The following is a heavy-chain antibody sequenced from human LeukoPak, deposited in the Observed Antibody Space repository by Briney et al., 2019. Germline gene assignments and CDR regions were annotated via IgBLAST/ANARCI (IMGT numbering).Heavy chain of an antibody. CDR1: GFTVSSNY. Sequence: PGGSLRLSCAASGFTVSSNYMSWVRQAPGKGLEWVSVIYSGGSTYYADSVKGRFTISRDNSKNTLYLQMNSLRAEDTAVYYCARDSTVLYSGPVVWGQGTTVTVSS. CDR2: IYSGGST. V-gene: IGHV3-53*01. J-gene: IGHJ6*02. D-gene: IGHD1-26*01. CDR3: ARDSTVLYSGPVV.